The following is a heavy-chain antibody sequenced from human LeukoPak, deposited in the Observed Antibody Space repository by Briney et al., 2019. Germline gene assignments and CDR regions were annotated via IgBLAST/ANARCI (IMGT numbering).Heavy chain of an antibody. Sequence: SETLSLTCTVSGSSISSGGYYWSWIRQHPGKGLEWIGYIYYSGSTYYNPSLKSRVTISVDTSKNQFSLKLSSVTAADTAVYYCARDWASAFDYWGQGTLVTVSS. V-gene: IGHV4-31*03. CDR2: IYYSGST. J-gene: IGHJ4*02. CDR3: ARDWASAFDY. D-gene: IGHD6-25*01. CDR1: GSSISSGGYY.